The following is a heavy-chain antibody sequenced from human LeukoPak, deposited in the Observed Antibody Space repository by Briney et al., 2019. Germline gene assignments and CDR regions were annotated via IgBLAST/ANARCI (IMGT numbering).Heavy chain of an antibody. Sequence: PSQTLSLTCTVSGGSISSGSYYWSWIRQPAGKGLEWIGCIYTSGSTNYNPSLKSRVTISVDTSKNQFSLKLSSVTAADTAVYYCARQVRGRYCSSTSCYAGGHDPYNWFDPWGQGTLVTVSS. V-gene: IGHV4-61*02. CDR2: IYTSGST. CDR1: GGSISSGSYY. D-gene: IGHD2-2*01. J-gene: IGHJ5*02. CDR3: ARQVRGRYCSSTSCYAGGHDPYNWFDP.